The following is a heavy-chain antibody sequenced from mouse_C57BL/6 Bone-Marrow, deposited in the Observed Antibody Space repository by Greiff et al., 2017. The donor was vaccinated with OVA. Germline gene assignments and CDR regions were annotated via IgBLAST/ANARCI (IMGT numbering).Heavy chain of an antibody. V-gene: IGHV1-9*01. CDR3: ARGRFYYDYDGGSMDY. J-gene: IGHJ4*01. CDR2: ILPGSGST. CDR1: GYTFTGYW. D-gene: IGHD2-4*01. Sequence: QVQLQQSGAELMQPGASVKLSCKATGYTFTGYWIEWVKQRPGHGLEWIGEILPGSGSTNYNEKFKGKATFTADTSSNTAYMQLSSLTTEDSAIYYCARGRFYYDYDGGSMDYWGQGTSVTVSS.